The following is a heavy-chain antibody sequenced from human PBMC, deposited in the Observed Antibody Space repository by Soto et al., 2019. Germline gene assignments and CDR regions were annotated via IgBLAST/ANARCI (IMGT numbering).Heavy chain of an antibody. V-gene: IGHV3-30-3*01. D-gene: IGHD5-12*01. CDR3: ARDQGTIMRD. CDR2: ISYDGSNK. Sequence: QVQLVESGGGVVQPGRSLRLSCAASGFTFSSYAMHWVRQAPGKGLEWVAVISYDGSNKYYADSVKGRFTISRDNSKNTLYMQMNSLRAEDTAVYYCARDQGTIMRDWGQGTLVTVSS. J-gene: IGHJ4*02. CDR1: GFTFSSYA.